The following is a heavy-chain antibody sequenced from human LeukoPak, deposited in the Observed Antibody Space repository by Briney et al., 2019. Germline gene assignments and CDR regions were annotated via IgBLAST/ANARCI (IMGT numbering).Heavy chain of an antibody. J-gene: IGHJ4*02. CDR1: GFTFSSYS. CDR2: VTDSGDYT. D-gene: IGHD5-18*01. CDR3: VKRSGYNYGYFDS. Sequence: GGSLRLSCAASGFTFSSYSMSWVRQAPGEGLEWVSAVTDSGDYTDYADSVKGRFTISRDNSKNTLYLQMNSLRAEDTAIYYCVKRSGYNYGYFDSWGQGTLVTVSS. V-gene: IGHV3-23*01.